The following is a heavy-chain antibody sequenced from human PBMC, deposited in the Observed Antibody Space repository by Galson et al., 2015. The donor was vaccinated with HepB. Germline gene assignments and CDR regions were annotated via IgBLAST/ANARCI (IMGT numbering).Heavy chain of an antibody. CDR1: GFTFSSYW. CDR3: ARDYDFWSGYPGRRGYGMDV. V-gene: IGHV3-7*01. Sequence: SLRLSCAASGFTFSSYWMSWVRQAPGKGLEWVANIKQDGSEKYYVDSVKGRFTISRDNAKNSLYLQMNSLRAEDTAVYYCARDYDFWSGYPGRRGYGMDVWGQGTTVTVSS. J-gene: IGHJ6*02. D-gene: IGHD3-3*01. CDR2: IKQDGSEK.